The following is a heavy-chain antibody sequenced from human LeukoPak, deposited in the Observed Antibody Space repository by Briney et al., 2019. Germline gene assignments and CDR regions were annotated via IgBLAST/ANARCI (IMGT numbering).Heavy chain of an antibody. CDR1: GGPISGYY. Sequence: PSDTLSLTCTVSGGPISGYYWSWLRQPPGQGLEWIGYIHYSGSTNYNPSLKSRVTISLDTSKKQFFLRLSSVTAADTAIYYCAMYDSFFDYCGQGTLVTVSS. D-gene: IGHD1-1*01. J-gene: IGHJ4*02. V-gene: IGHV4-59*08. CDR3: AMYDSFFDY. CDR2: IHYSGST.